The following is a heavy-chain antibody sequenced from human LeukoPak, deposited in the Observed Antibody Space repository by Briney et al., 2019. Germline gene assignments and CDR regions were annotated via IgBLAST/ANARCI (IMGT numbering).Heavy chain of an antibody. CDR1: GFTFSSYG. D-gene: IGHD1-26*01. CDR3: ATEGIVGGGAHFNY. CDR2: IDVGSYA. J-gene: IGHJ4*02. Sequence: GGSLRLSCAASGFTFSSYGINWVRQAPGEGLEWVSSIDVGSYAYYANSVKGRFTISRDNAKNSLYLQMNSVRVEDTAVYYCATEGIVGGGAHFNYWGQGTLVTVSS. V-gene: IGHV3-21*01.